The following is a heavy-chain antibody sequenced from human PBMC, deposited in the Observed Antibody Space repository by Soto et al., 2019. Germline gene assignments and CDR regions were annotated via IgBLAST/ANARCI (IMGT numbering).Heavy chain of an antibody. V-gene: IGHV1-18*01. J-gene: IGHJ4*02. Sequence: ASVKVSCTASGYTFTSYGISWVRQAPGQGLEWMGWISAYNGNTNYAQKLQGRVTMTTDTSTSTAYMELRSLRSDDTAVYYCARMGTYYYEGVGYDYAYWGKGTLDPVSP. CDR1: GYTFTSYG. CDR2: ISAYNGNT. CDR3: ARMGTYYYEGVGYDYAY. D-gene: IGHD3-22*01.